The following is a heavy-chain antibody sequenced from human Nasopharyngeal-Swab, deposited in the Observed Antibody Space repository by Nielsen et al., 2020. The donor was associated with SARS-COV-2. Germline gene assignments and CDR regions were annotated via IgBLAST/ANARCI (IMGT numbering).Heavy chain of an antibody. CDR3: ANGGGNSGWYFDL. D-gene: IGHD4-23*01. Sequence: GESLKISCAASGFTFSSYWMHWVRQAPGKGLVWVSRINSDGISTTYADSVKGRFTISRDNAKNSLYLQMNSLRAEDTALYYCANGGGNSGWYFDLWGRGTLVTVSS. CDR2: INSDGIST. J-gene: IGHJ2*01. CDR1: GFTFSSYW. V-gene: IGHV3-74*01.